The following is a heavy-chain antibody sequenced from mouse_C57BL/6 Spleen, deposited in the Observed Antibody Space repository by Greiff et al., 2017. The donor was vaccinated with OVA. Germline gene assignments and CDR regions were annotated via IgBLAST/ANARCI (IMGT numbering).Heavy chain of an antibody. D-gene: IGHD2-3*01. J-gene: IGHJ1*03. V-gene: IGHV14-1*01. CDR1: GFNIKDYY. CDR3: TKMGDWYFDV. Sequence: VQLQQSGAELVRPGASVKLSCTASGFNIKDYYMHWVKQRPEQGLEWIGRIDPEDGDTEYAPKFQGKATMTAYTSSNTAYLQLSSLTSEDTAVYYCTKMGDWYFDVWGTGTTVTVSS. CDR2: IDPEDGDT.